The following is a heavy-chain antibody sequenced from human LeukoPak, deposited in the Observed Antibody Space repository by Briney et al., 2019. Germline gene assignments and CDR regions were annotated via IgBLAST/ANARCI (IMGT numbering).Heavy chain of an antibody. V-gene: IGHV1-2*02. CDR3: ARDGDYSNYVYLDP. CDR2: INPNSGGT. CDR1: GGTFSSYA. D-gene: IGHD4-11*01. J-gene: IGHJ5*02. Sequence: GASVKVSRKASGGTFSSYAISWVRQAPGQGLEWVGWINPNSGGTNYAQKFQGRVTMTRDTSISTAYMELSRLRSDDTAVYHCARDGDYSNYVYLDPWGQGTLVTVSS.